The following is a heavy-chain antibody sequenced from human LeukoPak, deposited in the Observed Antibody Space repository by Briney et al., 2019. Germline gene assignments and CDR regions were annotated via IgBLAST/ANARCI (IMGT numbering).Heavy chain of an antibody. D-gene: IGHD1-26*01. CDR3: ARGGRYFLDY. J-gene: IGHJ4*02. Sequence: ASVKVSCKASEYTFTGYYMHWVRQAPGQGLEWMGWINPSGGSTTYAQKFQGRVTMTRDTSTSTVYMELSSLRSEDTAVYYCARGGRYFLDYWGQGTLVTVSS. CDR2: INPSGGST. V-gene: IGHV1-46*01. CDR1: EYTFTGYY.